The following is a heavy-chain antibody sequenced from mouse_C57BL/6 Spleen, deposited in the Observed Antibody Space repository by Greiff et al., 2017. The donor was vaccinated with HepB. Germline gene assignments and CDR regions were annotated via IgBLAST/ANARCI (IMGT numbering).Heavy chain of an antibody. D-gene: IGHD6-1*01. J-gene: IGHJ2*01. CDR2: ISYDGSN. CDR3: ARGIAH. CDR1: GYSITSGYY. Sequence: VQLQQSGPGLVKPSQSLSLSCSVSGYSITSGYYWNWIRQFPGNKLEWMGYISYDGSNNYNPSLKNRISITRDTSKNQFFLKLNSVTTEDTATYYCARGIAHWGQGTTLTVSS. V-gene: IGHV3-6*01.